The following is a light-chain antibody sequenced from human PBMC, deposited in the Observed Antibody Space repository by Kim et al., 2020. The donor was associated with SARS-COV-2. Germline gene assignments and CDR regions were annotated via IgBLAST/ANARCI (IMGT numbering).Light chain of an antibody. CDR1: KLGDKY. CDR2: QDN. Sequence: SYELTQPPSVSVSPGQTVSITCSGDKLGDKYAYWYQQKPGQSPVVVIYQDNKRPSGIPERFSGSNSGNTATLTISGTQAMDEADYYCQAWDSRSYVVFGGGTQLTVL. V-gene: IGLV3-1*01. CDR3: QAWDSRSYVV. J-gene: IGLJ2*01.